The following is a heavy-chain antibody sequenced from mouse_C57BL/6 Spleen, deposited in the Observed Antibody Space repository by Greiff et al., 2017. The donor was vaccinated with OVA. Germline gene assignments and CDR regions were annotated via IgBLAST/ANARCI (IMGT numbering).Heavy chain of an antibody. CDR1: GYTFTSYW. V-gene: IGHV1-69*01. Sequence: QVQLQQPGAELVMPGASVKLSCKASGYTFTSYWMHWVKQRPGQGLEWIGEIDPSDSYTNYNQKFKGKSTLTVDKSSSTAYMQLSSLTSEDSAVYYRARDGYFDVWGTGTTVTVSS. J-gene: IGHJ1*03. CDR2: IDPSDSYT. CDR3: ARDGYFDV.